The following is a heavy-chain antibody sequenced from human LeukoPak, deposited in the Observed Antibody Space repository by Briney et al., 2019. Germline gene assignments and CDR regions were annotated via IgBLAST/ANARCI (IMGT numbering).Heavy chain of an antibody. CDR3: ARSKLNYGDYLDY. CDR2: IYYSGDP. D-gene: IGHD4-17*01. Sequence: PSETLSLTCTVSGRSISSSSYHWGWIRQPPGKGLEWIGSIYYSGDPYYNPCLKSRVTIYVDTSKNQFSLKLSSVAAADTALYYCARSKLNYGDYLDYWGQGTLVTVSS. V-gene: IGHV4-39*01. J-gene: IGHJ4*02. CDR1: GRSISSSSYH.